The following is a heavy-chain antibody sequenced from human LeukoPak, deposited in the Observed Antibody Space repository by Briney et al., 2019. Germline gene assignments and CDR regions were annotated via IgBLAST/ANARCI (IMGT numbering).Heavy chain of an antibody. CDR2: IYHTGST. V-gene: IGHV4-38-2*02. CDR3: AKVSGFGESHNWFDP. CDR1: GGSISSGYY. Sequence: KTSETLSLTCTVFGGSISSGYYWGWIRQPPGRGLDWIGSIYHTGSTYYNPSLKSRVTISVDTSKNHFSLRLSSATAADTAVYYCAKVSGFGESHNWFDPWGQGSRVTVSS. D-gene: IGHD3-10*01. J-gene: IGHJ5*02.